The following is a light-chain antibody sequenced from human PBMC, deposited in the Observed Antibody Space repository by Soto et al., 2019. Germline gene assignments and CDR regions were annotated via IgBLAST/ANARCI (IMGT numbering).Light chain of an antibody. V-gene: IGLV2-11*01. J-gene: IGLJ1*01. Sequence: QSVLTQPRSVSGSPGQSVTISCAGTSSDVGAYNYVSWYQQHPGKAPKLIIYDVSERPSGVPDRLSGSKSGNTASLTISGLQAEDEADYYCSSYAGRYTYVFATGTKVTVL. CDR2: DVS. CDR3: SSYAGRYTYV. CDR1: SSDVGAYNY.